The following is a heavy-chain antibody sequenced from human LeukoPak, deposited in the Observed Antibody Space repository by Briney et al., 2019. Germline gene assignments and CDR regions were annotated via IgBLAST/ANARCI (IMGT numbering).Heavy chain of an antibody. CDR1: GGSISSYY. CDR3: ARLSNHGLVIPIFDI. V-gene: IGHV4-59*08. D-gene: IGHD3/OR15-3a*01. CDR2: IYYGGST. Sequence: SETLSLTCIVSGGSISSYYWSWIRQPPGKGLEWIGYIYYGGSTNYNPSFKSRVTISVDMSKNQFSLKLSSVTAADTAVYYCARLSNHGLVIPIFDIWGQGTLVTVSS. J-gene: IGHJ3*02.